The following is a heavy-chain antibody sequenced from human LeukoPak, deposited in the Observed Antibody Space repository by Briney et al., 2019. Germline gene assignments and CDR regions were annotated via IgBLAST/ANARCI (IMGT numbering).Heavy chain of an antibody. Sequence: GGSLRLSCAASGFTFSSYYMHWVRQAPGKGLVWVSRIKSDGSVTGYADSVKGRFAISRDNAKNTMYLQMNSLRAKDTAVYYCARDWIDRGTFDPWGQGTLVTVSS. J-gene: IGHJ5*02. D-gene: IGHD2-2*03. CDR3: ARDWIDRGTFDP. V-gene: IGHV3-74*01. CDR1: GFTFSSYY. CDR2: IKSDGSVT.